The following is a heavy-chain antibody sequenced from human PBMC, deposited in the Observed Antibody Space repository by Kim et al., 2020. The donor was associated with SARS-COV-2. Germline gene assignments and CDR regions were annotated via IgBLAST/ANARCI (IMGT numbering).Heavy chain of an antibody. CDR1: GGSISSSSYY. CDR3: AREGSGSYWGRSNFDY. V-gene: IGHV4-39*07. J-gene: IGHJ4*02. D-gene: IGHD1-26*01. Sequence: SETLSLTCTVSGGSISSSSYYWGWIHQPPGKGLEWIGSIYYSGSTYYNPSLKSRVTISVDTSKNQFSLKLSSVTAADTAVYYCAREGSGSYWGRSNFDYWGQGTLVTVSS. CDR2: IYYSGST.